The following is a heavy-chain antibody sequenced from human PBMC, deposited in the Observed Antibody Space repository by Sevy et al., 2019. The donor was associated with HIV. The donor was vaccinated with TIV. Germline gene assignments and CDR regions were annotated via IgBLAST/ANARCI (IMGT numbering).Heavy chain of an antibody. D-gene: IGHD4-17*01. CDR2: FYYSGSI. J-gene: IGHJ4*02. CDR3: ARNDYSDYYFDY. V-gene: IGHV4-31*03. CDR1: AGSISSSYY. Sequence: SETLSLTCTVSAGSISSSYYWSWIRLLPGKGLEWIGYFYYSGSIYYNPSLKSRVTISIDTSKNQFSLKLSSVTAADTAVYYCARNDYSDYYFDYWGQGSLVTVS.